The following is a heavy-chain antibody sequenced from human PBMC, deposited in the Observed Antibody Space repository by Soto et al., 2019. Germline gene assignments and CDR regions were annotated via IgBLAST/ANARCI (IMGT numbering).Heavy chain of an antibody. Sequence: GGSLRLSCAASGLTFSNYWMNWVRQAPGKGLEWVAKINPDGSDKHYIDSVKGRFTFSRDNAQNSVSLHMNSLRAEDTAVYFCLGGSNYDTPWGQGTLVTVSS. D-gene: IGHD3-16*01. J-gene: IGHJ5*02. CDR2: INPDGSDK. CDR1: GLTFSNYW. V-gene: IGHV3-7*03. CDR3: LGGSNYDTP.